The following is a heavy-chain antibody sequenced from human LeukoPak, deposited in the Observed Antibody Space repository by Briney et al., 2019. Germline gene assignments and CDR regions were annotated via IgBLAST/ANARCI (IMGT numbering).Heavy chain of an antibody. CDR3: AKEDWVGVVILGSGAFDI. Sequence: GGSLRLSCAVSGFTLNDYAMSWIRQAPGKGVEGVSSVSCTCDNTYYADSVKGRFTISRDNAKNTLYTQMNSLRADDTAVYYCAKEDWVGVVILGSGAFDIWGQGTLVTVSS. V-gene: IGHV3-23*01. J-gene: IGHJ3*02. CDR1: GFTLNDYA. D-gene: IGHD3/OR15-3a*01. CDR2: VSCTCDNT.